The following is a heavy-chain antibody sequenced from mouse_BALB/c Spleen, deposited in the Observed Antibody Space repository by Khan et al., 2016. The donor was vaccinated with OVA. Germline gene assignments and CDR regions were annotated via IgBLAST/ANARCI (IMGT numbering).Heavy chain of an antibody. CDR3: ARAGYGAFAF. J-gene: IGHJ3*01. D-gene: IGHD2-2*01. V-gene: IGHV1-5*01. Sequence: VQLQQSGTVLARPGTSVRMSCKASGYIFTDYLVHWVKQRPGQGLEWIGSIYPGNNDTNYNQKFKDKAKLTSVPSASPAYMDFSSLTNEDSAVFYCARAGYGAFAFWGQGTLVTVSA. CDR1: GYIFTDYL. CDR2: IYPGNNDT.